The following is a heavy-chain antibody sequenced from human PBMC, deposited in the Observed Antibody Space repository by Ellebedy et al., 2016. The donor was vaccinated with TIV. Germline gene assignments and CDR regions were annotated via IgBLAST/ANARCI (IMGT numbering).Heavy chain of an antibody. D-gene: IGHD1-26*01. Sequence: GESLKISCKGSGYSFTSYWISWVRQMPGKGLEWMGRIDPSDSYTNYSPSFQGHVTISADKSISTAYLQWSSLEASDTAIYYCAKSGTLAGAFDIWGQGTMVTVSS. CDR1: GYSFTSYW. V-gene: IGHV5-10-1*01. CDR2: IDPSDSYT. J-gene: IGHJ3*02. CDR3: AKSGTLAGAFDI.